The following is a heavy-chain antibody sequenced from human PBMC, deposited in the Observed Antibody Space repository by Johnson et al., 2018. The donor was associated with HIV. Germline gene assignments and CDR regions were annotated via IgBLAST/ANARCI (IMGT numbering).Heavy chain of an antibody. V-gene: IGHV3-66*03. CDR1: GFTVSSNY. CDR2: ISYAGSTK. J-gene: IGHJ3*02. Sequence: VQLVESGGGLIQPGGSLRLSCAASGFTVSSNYMSWVRQAPGKGLAWVSVISYAGSTKYYADSVTGRFTISRDNSKNTLYLQMNSLRAEDTAVYYCARVRRSGTYYVDAFDIWGQGTMVTVSS. CDR3: ARVRRSGTYYVDAFDI. D-gene: IGHD1-26*01.